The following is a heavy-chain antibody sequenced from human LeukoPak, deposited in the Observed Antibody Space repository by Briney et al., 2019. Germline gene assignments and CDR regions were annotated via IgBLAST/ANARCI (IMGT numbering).Heavy chain of an antibody. CDR1: GGSFSGYY. J-gene: IGHJ3*02. CDR2: INHSGST. V-gene: IGHV4-34*01. CDR3: ARDASYYYDSSGFNAFDI. D-gene: IGHD3-22*01. Sequence: TSETLSLTCAVYGGSFSGYYWSWIRQPPGKGLEWIGEINHSGSTNYNPSLKSRVTISVDTSKNQFSLKLSSVTAADTAVYYCARDASYYYDSSGFNAFDIWGQGTMVTVSS.